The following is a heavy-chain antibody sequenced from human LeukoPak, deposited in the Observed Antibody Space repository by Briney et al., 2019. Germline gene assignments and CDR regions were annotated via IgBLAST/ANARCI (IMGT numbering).Heavy chain of an antibody. CDR2: FDPEDGET. D-gene: IGHD2-21*02. V-gene: IGHV1-24*01. Sequence: ASVKVSCKVSGYTLTELSMHWVRQAPGKGLEWMGGFDPEDGETIYAQKFQGRVTMTEDTSTDTAYMELSSLRSEDTAVYYCATASRYQSDLGDAFDVWGLGTMVTVSS. CDR1: GYTLTELS. CDR3: ATASRYQSDLGDAFDV. J-gene: IGHJ3*01.